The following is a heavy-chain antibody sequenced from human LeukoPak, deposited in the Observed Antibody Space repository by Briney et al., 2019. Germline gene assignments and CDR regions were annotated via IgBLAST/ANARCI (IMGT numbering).Heavy chain of an antibody. CDR2: ISGDGGST. V-gene: IGHV3-43*02. D-gene: IGHD2-15*01. J-gene: IGHJ3*02. CDR3: AKEAVVVVAATPDAFDI. Sequence: GGTLRLSCAASGFTFDDYAMHWVRQAPGKGLEWVSLISGDGGSTYYADSVKDRFTISRDNSKNTLYLQMNSLRAEDTAVYYCAKEAVVVVAATPDAFDIWGQGTMVTVST. CDR1: GFTFDDYA.